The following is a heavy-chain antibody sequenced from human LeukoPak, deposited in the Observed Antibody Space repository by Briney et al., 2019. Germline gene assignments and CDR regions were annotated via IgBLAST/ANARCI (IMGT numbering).Heavy chain of an antibody. CDR2: IIPLFGSA. J-gene: IGHJ5*02. D-gene: IGHD1-26*01. Sequence: ASVKVSCKASGGTFSNYAISWVRQAPGQGLEWMGGIIPLFGSADYAQKFQGRVTFTADESTSTAYMELSSLRPEDTAVYYCARDNSVGDYAWWFDPWGQGTLVTVSS. CDR3: ARDNSVGDYAWWFDP. V-gene: IGHV1-69*13. CDR1: GGTFSNYA.